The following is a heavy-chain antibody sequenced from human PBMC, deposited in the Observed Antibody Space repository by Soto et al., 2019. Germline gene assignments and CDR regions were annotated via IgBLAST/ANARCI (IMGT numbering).Heavy chain of an antibody. CDR3: AXDSPEMAGTYYHYGMDV. J-gene: IGHJ6*02. V-gene: IGHV3-7*01. Sequence: GGSLRLSCAASGFTFSNFWMTWVRQAPGKGLEWVATIKQDGSEKHYVDSVKGRFSISRDNAKNSLDLQMNNLRVEDTAVYYCAXDSPEMAGTYYHYGMDVWGRGTTVTVSS. CDR1: GFTFSNFW. D-gene: IGHD1-1*01. CDR2: IKQDGSEK.